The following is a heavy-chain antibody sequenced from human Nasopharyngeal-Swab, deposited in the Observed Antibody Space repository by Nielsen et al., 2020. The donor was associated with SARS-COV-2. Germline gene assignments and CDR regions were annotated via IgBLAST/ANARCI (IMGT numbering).Heavy chain of an antibody. V-gene: IGHV3-23*01. CDR3: AKDGGLTTFPYYYYYGMDV. J-gene: IGHJ6*02. Sequence: GGSLRFSFAASGFTFSSYAMSWVRQAPGKGLEWVSAISGSGGSTYYADSVKGRFTISRDNSKNTLYLQMNSLGAEDTAVYYCAKDGGLTTFPYYYYYGMDVWGQGTTVTVSS. D-gene: IGHD4/OR15-4a*01. CDR1: GFTFSSYA. CDR2: ISGSGGST.